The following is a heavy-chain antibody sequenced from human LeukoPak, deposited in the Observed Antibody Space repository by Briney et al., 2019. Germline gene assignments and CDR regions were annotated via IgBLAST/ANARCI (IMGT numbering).Heavy chain of an antibody. D-gene: IGHD6-13*01. J-gene: IGHJ4*02. Sequence: GGSLRLSCAASGFTFSSYAMSWVRQAPGKGLEWVSAISGGGGSTYYADSVKGRFTISRDNSKNTLYLQMNSLRAEDTAVYYCAKDSSWYSYYFDYWGQGTLVTVSS. CDR2: ISGGGGST. CDR1: GFTFSSYA. V-gene: IGHV3-23*01. CDR3: AKDSSWYSYYFDY.